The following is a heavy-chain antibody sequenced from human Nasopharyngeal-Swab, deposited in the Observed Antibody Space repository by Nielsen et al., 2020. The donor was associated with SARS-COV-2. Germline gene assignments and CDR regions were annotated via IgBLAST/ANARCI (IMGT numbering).Heavy chain of an antibody. CDR1: GGSSCVYY. Sequence: SQTLSLTCAVSGGSSCVYYWSWIREPPGKGLEWIGEINHSGSTNYNPSLKSRVTISVDTSKNQFSLKLSSVTAADTAVYYCARGRPLYDILTGYYISSRFDYWGQGTLVTVSS. D-gene: IGHD3-9*01. V-gene: IGHV4-34*01. CDR3: ARGRPLYDILTGYYISSRFDY. CDR2: INHSGST. J-gene: IGHJ4*02.